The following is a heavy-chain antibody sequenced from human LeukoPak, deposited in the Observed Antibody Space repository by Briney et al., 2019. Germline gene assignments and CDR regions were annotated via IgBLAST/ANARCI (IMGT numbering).Heavy chain of an antibody. Sequence: GASVKVSCKASGYTFTGYYMHWVRQAAGQGLEWMGWINPNSGGTNYAQKFQGRVTMTRDTSISTAYMELSRLRSDDTAVYYCARDGADYSSGWYIGAFDIWGQGTMVTVSS. CDR3: ARDGADYSSGWYIGAFDI. CDR1: GYTFTGYY. D-gene: IGHD6-19*01. CDR2: INPNSGGT. V-gene: IGHV1-2*02. J-gene: IGHJ3*02.